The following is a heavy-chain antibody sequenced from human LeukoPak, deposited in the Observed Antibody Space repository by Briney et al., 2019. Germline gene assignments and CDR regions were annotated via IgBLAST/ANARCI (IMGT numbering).Heavy chain of an antibody. V-gene: IGHV1-18*01. J-gene: IGHJ4*02. Sequence: GASVKVSCKASGYTFTSYGISWVRQAPGQGLEWMGWISAYNGNTNYAQKLQGRVTMTTDTSTSTAYMELRSLRSDDTAAYYCARGYCSSTSCYPGYFDYWGQGTLVTVSS. CDR1: GYTFTSYG. CDR3: ARGYCSSTSCYPGYFDY. D-gene: IGHD2-2*01. CDR2: ISAYNGNT.